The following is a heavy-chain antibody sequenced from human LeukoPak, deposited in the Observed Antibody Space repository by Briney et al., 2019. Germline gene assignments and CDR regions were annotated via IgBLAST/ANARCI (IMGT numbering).Heavy chain of an antibody. V-gene: IGHV4-61*08. Sequence: PSRTLSLTCTVSGGSISSGDYYWSWIRQPPGKGLEWIGYIYYSGSTNYNPSLKSRVTISVDTSKNQFSLKLSSVTAADTAVYYCARENQRWLQSDAFDIWGQGTMVTVS. D-gene: IGHD5-24*01. CDR3: ARENQRWLQSDAFDI. J-gene: IGHJ3*02. CDR1: GGSISSGDYY. CDR2: IYYSGST.